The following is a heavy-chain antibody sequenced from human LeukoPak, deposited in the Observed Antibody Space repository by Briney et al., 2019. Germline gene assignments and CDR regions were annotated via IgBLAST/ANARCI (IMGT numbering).Heavy chain of an antibody. CDR3: ARGLRGGLVPADP. CDR1: GYTFTGYY. Sequence: ASVKVPCKASGYTFTGYYMHWVRQAPGQGLEWMGRINPNSGGTNYAQKFQGRVTMTRDTSVSTAYMELSRLRSDDTAVYYCARGLRGGLVPADPWGQGTLVTVSS. CDR2: INPNSGGT. V-gene: IGHV1-2*06. D-gene: IGHD2-2*01. J-gene: IGHJ5*02.